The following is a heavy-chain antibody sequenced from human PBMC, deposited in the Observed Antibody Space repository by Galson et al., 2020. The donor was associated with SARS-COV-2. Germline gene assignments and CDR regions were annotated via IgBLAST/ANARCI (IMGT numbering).Heavy chain of an antibody. D-gene: IGHD5-18*01. Sequence: NSGGSLRLSCAASGFPFSTYSMNWVRLAPGKGLEWVSSISTSSSYTYYVDSVKGRFSISRDNPRNSLYLQMNSLRAEDTAVYYCARDEGIRGYNYGRRYCGMDVWGQGTTVTVSS. CDR1: GFPFSTYS. CDR3: ARDEGIRGYNYGRRYCGMDV. CDR2: ISTSSSYT. J-gene: IGHJ6*02. V-gene: IGHV3-21*01.